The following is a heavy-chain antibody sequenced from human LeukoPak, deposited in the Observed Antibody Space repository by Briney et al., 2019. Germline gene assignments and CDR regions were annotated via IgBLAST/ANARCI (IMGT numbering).Heavy chain of an antibody. Sequence: GASVKVSCKAFGYTFTSNYMHWVRQAPGQGPEWMGVISPSGGSTTYAQKFQGRVTLTRGMSTSTDYLELSSLRSEDTAVYYCARDHDYVWGSYRQPYYWGQGTLVTVSS. CDR1: GYTFTSNY. D-gene: IGHD3-16*02. J-gene: IGHJ4*02. CDR2: ISPSGGST. V-gene: IGHV1-46*01. CDR3: ARDHDYVWGSYRQPYY.